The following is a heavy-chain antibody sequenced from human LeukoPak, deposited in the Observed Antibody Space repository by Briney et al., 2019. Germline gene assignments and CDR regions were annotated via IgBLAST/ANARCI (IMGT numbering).Heavy chain of an antibody. CDR3: ARDPARIAALPYYFDY. CDR2: IKQDGSEK. J-gene: IGHJ4*02. Sequence: PGGSLRLSCAASGFTFSSYWMSWVRQAPGKGLEWVANIKQDGSEKYYVDSVKGRFTISRDNAKNSLYLQMNSLRAEDTAVYYCARDPARIAALPYYFDYWGQGTLVTVSS. CDR1: GFTFSSYW. D-gene: IGHD6-6*01. V-gene: IGHV3-7*01.